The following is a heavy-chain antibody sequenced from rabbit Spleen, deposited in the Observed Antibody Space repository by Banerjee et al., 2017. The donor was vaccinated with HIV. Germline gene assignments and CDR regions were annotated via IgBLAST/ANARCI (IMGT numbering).Heavy chain of an antibody. Sequence: QSLEESGGDLVKPGASLTLTCTASGVSFSISSYMCWVRQAPGKGLEWIACIDSGSSGFTYFATWAKGRFTCSKTSSTTVTLQMTSLTAADTATYFCARDTVYAAYAGFGHATLHYFDLWGQGTLVTVS. D-gene: IGHD6-1*01. J-gene: IGHJ4*01. CDR1: GVSFSISSY. V-gene: IGHV1S40*01. CDR3: ARDTVYAAYAGFGHATLHYFDL. CDR2: IDSGSSGFT.